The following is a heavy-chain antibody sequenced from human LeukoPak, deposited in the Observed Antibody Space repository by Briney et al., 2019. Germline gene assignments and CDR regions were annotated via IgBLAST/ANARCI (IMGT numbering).Heavy chain of an antibody. J-gene: IGHJ5*02. V-gene: IGHV4-59*01. D-gene: IGHD1-7*01. Sequence: KPSETLSLTCTVSGGSISSYYWSWIRQPPGKGLEWIGYIYYSGSTNYNPSLKSRATISVDTSKNQFSLKLSSVTAADTAVYYCARAPWNYNWFDPWGQGTLVTVSS. CDR1: GGSISSYY. CDR3: ARAPWNYNWFDP. CDR2: IYYSGST.